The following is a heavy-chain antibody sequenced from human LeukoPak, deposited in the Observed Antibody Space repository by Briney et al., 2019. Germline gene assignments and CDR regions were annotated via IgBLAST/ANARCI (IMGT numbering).Heavy chain of an antibody. CDR2: ISAYNGNT. CDR3: ARDGYSREDSPLIYHYYGMDV. V-gene: IGHV1-18*01. Sequence: ASVKVSCKASGYTFTSYGISWVRQAPGQGLEWMGWISAYNGNTNYAQKLQGRVTMTTDTSTSTAYMELTSLRSDDTAVYYCARDGYSREDSPLIYHYYGMDVWGQGTTVTVSS. D-gene: IGHD5-12*01. CDR1: GYTFTSYG. J-gene: IGHJ6*02.